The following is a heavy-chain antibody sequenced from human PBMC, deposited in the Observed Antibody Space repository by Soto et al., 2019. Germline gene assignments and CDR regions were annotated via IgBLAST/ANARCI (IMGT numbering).Heavy chain of an antibody. CDR2: IYYSGST. J-gene: IGHJ4*02. V-gene: IGHV4-39*01. Sequence: SETLSLTSTVSGISVSTSDYYWGWVRQPPGKGLDWIGNIYYSGSTFYNPSLRSRVTLSVDTSKNQFSLRLNSVTVADTAVYFCAGFVVPASRNSDFDYWGQGTLVTSPQ. CDR3: AGFVVPASRNSDFDY. CDR1: GISVSTSDYY. D-gene: IGHD2-15*01.